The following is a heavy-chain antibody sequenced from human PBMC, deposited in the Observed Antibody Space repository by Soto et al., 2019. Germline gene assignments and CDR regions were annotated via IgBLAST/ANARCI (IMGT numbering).Heavy chain of an antibody. D-gene: IGHD2-21*01. V-gene: IGHV3-21*01. Sequence: VGSMRLSCGASGFTFGSYGMNWVSQAPRKGLEWVSSISSSSSYIYYADSVKGRFTISRDNAKNSLYLQMNSLRAEDTAVYYCARDLRGDSGNPFYYYGMDVWGQGTTVTVSS. CDR2: ISSSSSYI. CDR1: GFTFGSYG. CDR3: ARDLRGDSGNPFYYYGMDV. J-gene: IGHJ6*02.